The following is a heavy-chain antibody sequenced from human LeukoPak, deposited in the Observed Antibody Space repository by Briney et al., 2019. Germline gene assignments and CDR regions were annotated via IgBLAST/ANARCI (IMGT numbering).Heavy chain of an antibody. Sequence: GGSLRLSCAASGFTFSNYAMSWVRQAPGKGLEWVSNIDGSGSNTYYADSVKGRFTISRANSKNTLYLQMNRMRVEDTAVYYCAKGVGTYQYYYMDVWGTGTTVTVSS. D-gene: IGHD1-7*01. CDR3: AKGVGTYQYYYMDV. J-gene: IGHJ6*03. CDR2: IDGSGSNT. CDR1: GFTFSNYA. V-gene: IGHV3-23*01.